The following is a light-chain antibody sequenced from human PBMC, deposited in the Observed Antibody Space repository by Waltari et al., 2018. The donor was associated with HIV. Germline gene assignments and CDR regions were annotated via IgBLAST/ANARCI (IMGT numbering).Light chain of an antibody. CDR2: CAA. V-gene: IGKV6-21*02. CDR3: LQSSSLPYT. Sequence: EIVLTQSPDFQSVTPNEKVTISCRAIQSTGGSLGWYQQKPDQSPKLLVTCAAQSSSGVPSMVSGSGSGTDFTLSIYTLEAEDVTSYYCLQSSSLPYTFGRGTKLEIK. J-gene: IGKJ2*01. CDR1: QSTGGS.